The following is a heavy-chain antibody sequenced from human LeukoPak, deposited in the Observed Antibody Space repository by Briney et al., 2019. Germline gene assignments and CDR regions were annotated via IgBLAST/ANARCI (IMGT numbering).Heavy chain of an antibody. J-gene: IGHJ6*02. D-gene: IGHD2-2*01. CDR1: GYTFTGYY. Sequence: GASVKVSRKASGYTFTGYYMHWVRQAPGQGLEWVGGINPNSGGTNYAQKFRGRVTMTRDTSISTAYMALSRLRSDDTAVYYGASQASSDIVVVPAAAGYGMDVWGQGTTVTVSS. CDR3: ASQASSDIVVVPAAAGYGMDV. CDR2: INPNSGGT. V-gene: IGHV1-2*02.